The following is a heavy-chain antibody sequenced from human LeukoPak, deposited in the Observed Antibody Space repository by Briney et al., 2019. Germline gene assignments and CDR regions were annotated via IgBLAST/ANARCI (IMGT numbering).Heavy chain of an antibody. V-gene: IGHV4-59*01. CDR1: GASIRNDH. CDR2: IYDIGST. Sequence: SETLSLTCTVSGASIRNDHWSWIRQSPVKGLEWIGSIYDIGSTHYNPSLNSRVTISVDTSKNQFSLKIHSVTAADTAVYFCARGTPGDPWGQGILVTVSS. J-gene: IGHJ5*02. CDR3: ARGTPGDP. D-gene: IGHD2-15*01.